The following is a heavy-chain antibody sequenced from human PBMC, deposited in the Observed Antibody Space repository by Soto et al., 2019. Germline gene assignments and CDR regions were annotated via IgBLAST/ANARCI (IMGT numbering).Heavy chain of an antibody. V-gene: IGHV4-61*01. Sequence: QVRLQESGPGLVKPSETLSLTCTVSGGSVSSGSYYWSWIRQPPGKGLEWIGYIYYSGSTNYNPSLKSRVTISVDTSKNQFSLKLSSVTAADTAVYYCARISGYSYGLPPYFDYWGQGTLVTVSS. CDR3: ARISGYSYGLPPYFDY. CDR1: GGSVSSGSYY. CDR2: IYYSGST. D-gene: IGHD5-18*01. J-gene: IGHJ4*02.